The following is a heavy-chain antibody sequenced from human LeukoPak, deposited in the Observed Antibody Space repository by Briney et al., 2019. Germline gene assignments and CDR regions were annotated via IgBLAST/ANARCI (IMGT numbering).Heavy chain of an antibody. V-gene: IGHV4-59*01. Sequence: PSETLSLTCTVSGGSISSYYWSWIRQPPGKGLEWIGYIYYSGSTNYNPSLKSRVTISVDTSKNQFSLKLSSVTAADTAVYYCARAHTYYYDSSGYLDYWGQGTLVTVSS. D-gene: IGHD3-22*01. CDR2: IYYSGST. J-gene: IGHJ4*02. CDR1: GGSISSYY. CDR3: ARAHTYYYDSSGYLDY.